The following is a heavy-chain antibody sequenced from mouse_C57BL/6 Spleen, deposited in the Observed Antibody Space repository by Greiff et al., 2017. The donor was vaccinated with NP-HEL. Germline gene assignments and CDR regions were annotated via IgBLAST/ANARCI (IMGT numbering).Heavy chain of an antibody. Sequence: EVKLVESGGGLVKPGGSLKLSCAASGFTFSSYTMSWVRQTPEKRLEWVATISGGGGNTYYPDSVKGRFTISRDNATNTLYLQMSSLRSEDTALYYCARRFYYGSTYWYFDVWRTGTTVTVSS. D-gene: IGHD1-1*01. V-gene: IGHV5-9*01. J-gene: IGHJ1*03. CDR1: GFTFSSYT. CDR2: ISGGGGNT. CDR3: ARRFYYGSTYWYFDV.